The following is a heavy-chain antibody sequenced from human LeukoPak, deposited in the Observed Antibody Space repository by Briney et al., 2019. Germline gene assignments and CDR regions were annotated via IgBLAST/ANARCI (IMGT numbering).Heavy chain of an antibody. D-gene: IGHD4-17*01. V-gene: IGHV5-51*01. J-gene: IGHJ6*02. CDR2: IYPGDSDT. CDR3: ARHFHSQTYGDSRKNYYYYGMDV. CDR1: GYSFTSYW. Sequence: GESLKISCKGSGYSFTSYWIGWVRQMPGKGLEWMGLIYPGDSDTRYSPSFQGQVTISADKSISTAYLQWSSLKASYTAMYYCARHFHSQTYGDSRKNYYYYGMDVWGQGTTVTVSS.